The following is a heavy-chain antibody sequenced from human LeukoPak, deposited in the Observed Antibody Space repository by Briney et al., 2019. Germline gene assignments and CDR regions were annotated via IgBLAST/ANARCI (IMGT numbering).Heavy chain of an antibody. Sequence: GGSLRLSCIGSGLNLGDYAMSWVRQAPGKGLEWVGFIRSNTYGGTAEYAASVTGRFTISRDDSKSIAYLQMNSLKTEDTAVYYCTRGPSFYDTSGYYPALYFRDWGLGTLVAVSS. J-gene: IGHJ1*01. CDR1: GLNLGDYA. V-gene: IGHV3-49*04. CDR3: TRGPSFYDTSGYYPALYFRD. CDR2: IRSNTYGGTA. D-gene: IGHD3-22*01.